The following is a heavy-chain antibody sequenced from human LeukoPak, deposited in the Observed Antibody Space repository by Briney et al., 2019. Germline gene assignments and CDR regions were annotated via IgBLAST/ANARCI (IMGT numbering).Heavy chain of an antibody. D-gene: IGHD6-13*01. CDR1: GFIFSSYW. CDR2: ISSSSSYI. Sequence: GGSLRLSCAASGFIFSSYWMSWVRQAPGKGLEWVSSISSSSSYIYYADSVKGRFTISRDNSKNTLYLQMNSLRAEDTAVYYCARGSSSTRFDPWGQGTLVTVSS. V-gene: IGHV3-21*04. CDR3: ARGSSSTRFDP. J-gene: IGHJ5*02.